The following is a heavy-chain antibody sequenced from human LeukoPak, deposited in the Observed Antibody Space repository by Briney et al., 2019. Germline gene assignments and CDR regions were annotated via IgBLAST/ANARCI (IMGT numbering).Heavy chain of an antibody. Sequence: SGGSLRLSCAASGFTFSSYGMHWVRQAPGKGLEWVAFILYDGGNKYFAESVKGRFTISRDNSKKTLYMQMNRLRAEDTAVYYCAKDHSTMVRGVIFGFDYWGQGTLVTVSS. CDR3: AKDHSTMVRGVIFGFDY. J-gene: IGHJ4*02. CDR1: GFTFSSYG. V-gene: IGHV3-30*02. D-gene: IGHD3-10*01. CDR2: ILYDGGNK.